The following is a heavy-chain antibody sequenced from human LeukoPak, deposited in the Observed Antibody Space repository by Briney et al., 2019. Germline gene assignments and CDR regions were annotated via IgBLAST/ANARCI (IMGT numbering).Heavy chain of an antibody. CDR3: ARDIAAAAFDAFDI. CDR2: IYHSGST. CDR1: GYSISSAYY. D-gene: IGHD6-13*01. Sequence: SETLSLTCTVPGYSISSAYYWGWIRQPPGKGLEWIGSIYHSGSTYYNPSLKSRVTISVDTSKNQFSLKLSSVTAADTAVYYCARDIAAAAFDAFDIWGQGTMVTVSS. V-gene: IGHV4-38-2*02. J-gene: IGHJ3*02.